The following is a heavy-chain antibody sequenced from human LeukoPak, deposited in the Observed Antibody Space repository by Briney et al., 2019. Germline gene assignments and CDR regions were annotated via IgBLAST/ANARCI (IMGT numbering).Heavy chain of an antibody. CDR1: GGSISSSSYY. CDR2: IYYSGST. J-gene: IGHJ4*02. Sequence: SETLSLTCTVPGGSISSSSYYWGWIRQPPGKGLEWIGSIYYSGSTYYNPSLKSRVTISVDTSKNQFSLKLSSVTAADTAVYYCARMAYLSRNDSSEYWGQGTLVTVSS. V-gene: IGHV4-39*01. CDR3: ARMAYLSRNDSSEY. D-gene: IGHD3-22*01.